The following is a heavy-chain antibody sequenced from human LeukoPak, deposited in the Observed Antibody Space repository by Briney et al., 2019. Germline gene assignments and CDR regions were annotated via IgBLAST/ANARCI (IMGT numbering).Heavy chain of an antibody. D-gene: IGHD3-3*01. V-gene: IGHV3-66*02. CDR2: IYSGGST. Sequence: GGSLRLSCAASGFTVSSNYMSWVRQAPGKGLEWVSVIYSGGSTYYADSVKGRFTISRDNSKNTLYLQMNSLRAEDTAVYYCAREVSYYDFWSGYYHWFDPWGQGTLITVSS. CDR3: AREVSYYDFWSGYYHWFDP. CDR1: GFTVSSNY. J-gene: IGHJ5*02.